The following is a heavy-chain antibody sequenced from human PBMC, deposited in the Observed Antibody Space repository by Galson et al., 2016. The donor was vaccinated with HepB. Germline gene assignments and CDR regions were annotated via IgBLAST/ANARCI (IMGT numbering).Heavy chain of an antibody. CDR2: IDWDDDK. V-gene: IGHV2-70*04. CDR3: ARMPIAAAGHYFDY. D-gene: IGHD6-13*01. CDR1: GFSLRTSGMR. Sequence: PALVKPTQTLTLTCTFSGFSLRTSGMRVNWIRQPPGKALEWLARIDWDDDKFYNTSLMTRLTISKDTSKNQVVLTMTNMDPVDTATYYCARMPIAAAGHYFDYWGQGTLVTVSS. J-gene: IGHJ4*02.